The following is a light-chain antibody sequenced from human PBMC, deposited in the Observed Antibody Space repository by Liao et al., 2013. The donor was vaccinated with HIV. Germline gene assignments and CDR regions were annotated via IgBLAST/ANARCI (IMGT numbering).Light chain of an antibody. CDR2: YVS. CDR1: NIGSRS. CDR3: QVWDSSSDYV. V-gene: IGLV3-21*04. J-gene: IGLJ1*01. Sequence: SYELAQPPSVSVAPGKTATITCGGNNIGSRSVHWYRQKPGQAPVVVMYYVSVRPSGIPERFSGSNSANTATLTIGRVEDGDEADYYCQVWDSSSDYVFGTGTKVTAL.